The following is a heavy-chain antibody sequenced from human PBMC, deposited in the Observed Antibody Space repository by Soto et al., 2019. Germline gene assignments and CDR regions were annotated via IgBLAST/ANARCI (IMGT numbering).Heavy chain of an antibody. CDR2: INPSGGST. D-gene: IGHD5-12*01. J-gene: IGHJ6*03. V-gene: IGHV1-46*03. Sequence: ASVKVSCKASGYTFTSYYMHWVRQAPGQGLEWMGIINPSGGSTSYAQKFQGRVTMTRDTSTSTVYMELSSLRSEDTAVYYCAAYGLEGDYDFVDPYYYYSMGVWGKGTTVTVSS. CDR3: AAYGLEGDYDFVDPYYYYSMGV. CDR1: GYTFTSYY.